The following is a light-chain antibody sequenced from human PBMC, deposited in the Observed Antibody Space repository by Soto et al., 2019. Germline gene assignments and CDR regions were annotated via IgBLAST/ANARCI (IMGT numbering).Light chain of an antibody. V-gene: IGKV3-20*01. CDR1: QSVSSSY. J-gene: IGKJ4*01. CDR2: GAS. Sequence: EIVLTQAPGTLSLSPGERATLSCRASQSVSSSYLAWYQQRAGQAPRLLIYGASSRAAGIPDRFSGSGSGTDFTLTISRMEPEDFAVYYCQQYGTSPLTSGGGTKVDIK. CDR3: QQYGTSPLT.